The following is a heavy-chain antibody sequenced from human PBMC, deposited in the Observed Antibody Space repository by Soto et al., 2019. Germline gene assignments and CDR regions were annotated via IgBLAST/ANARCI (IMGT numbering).Heavy chain of an antibody. Sequence: EVQLVESGGGSVQPGGSLRLSCAASGFTFSSYFMYWVRQAPGKGLVWVSRIDNDGGTTNYADSVKGRFTISRDNAKNTLYLQMNSLRAEHTAVYYCTRGYYGPDYWGQGTLVTVSS. D-gene: IGHD3-10*01. J-gene: IGHJ4*02. V-gene: IGHV3-74*01. CDR3: TRGYYGPDY. CDR2: IDNDGGTT. CDR1: GFTFSSYF.